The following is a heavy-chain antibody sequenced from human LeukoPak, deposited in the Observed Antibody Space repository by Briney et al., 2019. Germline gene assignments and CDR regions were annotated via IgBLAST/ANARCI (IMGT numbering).Heavy chain of an antibody. CDR1: GFTFSSYG. Sequence: GGSLRLSCAASGFTFSSYGMHWVRQAPGKGLEWVAVISYDGSNKYYADSVKGRFTISRDNSKNTLYLQMNSLRAEDTAVYYCARDRSEVVVTECYFDCWGQGTLVTVSS. J-gene: IGHJ4*02. CDR3: ARDRSEVVVTECYFDC. CDR2: ISYDGSNK. D-gene: IGHD2-15*01. V-gene: IGHV3-30*03.